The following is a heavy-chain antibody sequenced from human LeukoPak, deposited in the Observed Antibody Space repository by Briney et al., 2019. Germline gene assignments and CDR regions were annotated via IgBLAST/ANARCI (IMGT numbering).Heavy chain of an antibody. V-gene: IGHV3-30*04. Sequence: PGGSLRLSCAASGFTFSSYAMHWVRQAPGKGLEWVAVISYDGSNKYYADSVKGRFTISRDNSKNTLYLQMNSLRAEDTAVYYCAKDVMAYAILSVQFDFWGQGTLVSVSS. CDR2: ISYDGSNK. D-gene: IGHD2-8*01. J-gene: IGHJ4*02. CDR1: GFTFSSYA. CDR3: AKDVMAYAILSVQFDF.